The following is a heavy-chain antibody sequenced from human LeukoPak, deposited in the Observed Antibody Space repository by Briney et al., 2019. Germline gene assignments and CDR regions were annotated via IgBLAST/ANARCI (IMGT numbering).Heavy chain of an antibody. D-gene: IGHD6-19*01. Sequence: GGSLRLSCAASGIIFSSHAISWVRQAPGKGLEWVSAITGDGATTDYLDSVKGRFTISRDNSENTLFLPMNSLRVEAAALYYCAKDAARSGLVIDYWGQGTVVRVSS. CDR1: GIIFSSHA. J-gene: IGHJ4*02. CDR2: ITGDGATT. V-gene: IGHV3-23*01. CDR3: AKDAARSGLVIDY.